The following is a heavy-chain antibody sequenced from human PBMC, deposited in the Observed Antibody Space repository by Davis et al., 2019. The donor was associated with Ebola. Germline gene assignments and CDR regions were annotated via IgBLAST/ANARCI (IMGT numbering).Heavy chain of an antibody. D-gene: IGHD3-9*01. CDR2: INHSGST. J-gene: IGHJ5*02. V-gene: IGHV4-34*01. CDR3: ARGRSILTGYRRFDP. Sequence: SQTLSLTCAVYGESFSDYFWSWIRQPPGKGLEWIGEINHSGSTNYNPSLKSRVTISVDTSKNQFSLKLSSVTAADTAVYYCARGRSILTGYRRFDPWGQGTLVTVSS. CDR1: GESFSDYF.